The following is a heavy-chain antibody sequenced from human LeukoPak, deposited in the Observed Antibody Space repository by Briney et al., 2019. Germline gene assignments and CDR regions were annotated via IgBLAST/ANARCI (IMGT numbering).Heavy chain of an antibody. D-gene: IGHD3-10*02. CDR1: RFTFSNYA. J-gene: IGHJ6*04. Sequence: GGSLRLSCAACRFTFSNYAMSWVRQAPGKGLDWVSYISSSGSNIYYADSVKGRFTISRDNAKNSLYLQMNSLRAEDTAVYYCAELGITMIGGVWGKGTTVTISS. V-gene: IGHV3-48*03. CDR3: AELGITMIGGV. CDR2: ISSSGSNI.